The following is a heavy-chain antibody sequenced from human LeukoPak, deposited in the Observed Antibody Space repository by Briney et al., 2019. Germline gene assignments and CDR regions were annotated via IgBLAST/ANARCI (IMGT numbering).Heavy chain of an antibody. CDR1: GYTFTSYG. CDR2: ISAYNGNT. D-gene: IGHD4-17*01. CDR3: ARAWGTTVTTFFDY. Sequence: ASVKVSCKASGYTFTSYGISWVRQAPGQGLEWMGWISAYNGNTNYAQKLQGRVTMTTDTSTSTAYMELSRLRSDDTAVYYCARAWGTTVTTFFDYWGQGTLVTVSS. V-gene: IGHV1-18*01. J-gene: IGHJ4*02.